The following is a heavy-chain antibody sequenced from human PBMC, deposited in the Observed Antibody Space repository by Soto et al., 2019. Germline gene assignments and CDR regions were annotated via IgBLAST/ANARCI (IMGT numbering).Heavy chain of an antibody. CDR3: AHCRGGVASV. CDR1: GFSLSTRDVG. D-gene: IGHD2-15*01. V-gene: IGHV2-5*02. Sequence: QITLNESGPTLVKPTQTLTLTCTFSGFSLSTRDVGVGWIRQPPGEALEWLGVVYWDDSKTYSPSLESRLTITKDTSKNQVVRRMTKMDPVDTAPYYCAHCRGGVASVWGQGTLVTVSS. CDR2: VYWDDSK. J-gene: IGHJ4*02.